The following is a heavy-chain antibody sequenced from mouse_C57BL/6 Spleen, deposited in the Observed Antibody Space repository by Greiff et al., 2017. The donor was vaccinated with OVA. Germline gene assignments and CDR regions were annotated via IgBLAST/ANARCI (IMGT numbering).Heavy chain of an antibody. V-gene: IGHV1-53*01. D-gene: IGHD1-1*01. J-gene: IGHJ1*03. CDR1: GYTFTSYW. CDR2: INPSNGGT. CDR3: ARCTTVVEEWYFDV. Sequence: QVQLQQPGTELVKPGASVKLSCKASGYTFTSYWMHWVKQRPGQGLEWIGNINPSNGGTNYNEKFKSKATLTVDKSSSTAYMQLSSLTSEDSAVYECARCTTVVEEWYFDVWGTGTTVTVSS.